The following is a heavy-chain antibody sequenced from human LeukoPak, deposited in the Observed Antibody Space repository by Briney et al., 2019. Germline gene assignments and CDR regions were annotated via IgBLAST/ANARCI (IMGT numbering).Heavy chain of an antibody. CDR3: AIKTTVTTLGAYYYYGMDV. CDR2: IIPIFGTA. Sequence: GASVTVSCKASGYTFTAYYIHWVRQAPGQGLEWMGGIIPIFGTANYAQKFQGRVTITADESTSTAYMELSSLRSEDTAVYYCAIKTTVTTLGAYYYYGMDVWGQGTTVTVSS. CDR1: GYTFTAYY. D-gene: IGHD4-17*01. V-gene: IGHV1-69*13. J-gene: IGHJ6*02.